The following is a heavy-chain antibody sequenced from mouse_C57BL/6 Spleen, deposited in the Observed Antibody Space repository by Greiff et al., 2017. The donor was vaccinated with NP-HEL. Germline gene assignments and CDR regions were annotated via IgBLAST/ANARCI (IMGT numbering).Heavy chain of an antibody. J-gene: IGHJ3*01. Sequence: QVQLQQPGAELVMPGASVKLSCKASGYTFTSYWMHWVKQRPGQGLEWIGEIDPSDSYTNYNQKFKGKSTLTVDKSSSTAYMQLSSLTSEDSAVYYCASGQLRLLAYWGQGTLVTVSA. CDR2: IDPSDSYT. D-gene: IGHD3-2*02. V-gene: IGHV1-69*01. CDR3: ASGQLRLLAY. CDR1: GYTFTSYW.